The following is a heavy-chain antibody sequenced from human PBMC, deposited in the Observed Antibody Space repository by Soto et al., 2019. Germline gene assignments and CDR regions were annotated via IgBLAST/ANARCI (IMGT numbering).Heavy chain of an antibody. V-gene: IGHV4-30-2*01. CDR3: ARAKFDYGGAGYAFDI. CDR1: GGSISSGGYS. Sequence: SETLSLTCAVSGGSISSGGYSWSWIRQPPGKGLEWIGYIYPSGRTYYNPCLKSRVTISVDRSKNQFSLKLSSVTAADTAVYYCARAKFDYGGAGYAFDIWGQGTMVTVSS. CDR2: IYPSGRT. J-gene: IGHJ3*02. D-gene: IGHD4-17*01.